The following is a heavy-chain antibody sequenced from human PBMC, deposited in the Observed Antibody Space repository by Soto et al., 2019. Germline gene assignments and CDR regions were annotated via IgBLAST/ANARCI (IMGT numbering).Heavy chain of an antibody. CDR2: IKSKTDGGTT. CDR1: GFTFSNAW. V-gene: IGHV3-15*07. Sequence: GGSLRLSCAASGFTFSNAWMNWVRQAPGKGLEWVGRIKSKTDGGTTDYAAPVKGRFTISRDDSKNTLYLQMNSLKTEDTAVYYCTTEDVVTAIVYQTPDAFDIWGQGTMVTVSS. J-gene: IGHJ3*02. D-gene: IGHD2-21*02. CDR3: TTEDVVTAIVYQTPDAFDI.